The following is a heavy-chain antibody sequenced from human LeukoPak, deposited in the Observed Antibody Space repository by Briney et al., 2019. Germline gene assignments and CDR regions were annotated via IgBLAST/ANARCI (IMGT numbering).Heavy chain of an antibody. CDR3: ARFSITGTTTDY. CDR1: GYSISSGYY. V-gene: IGHV4-38-2*01. CDR2: IYHSGST. J-gene: IGHJ4*02. Sequence: SETLSLTCAVSGYSISSGYYWGWIRQPPGKGLEWIGSIYHSGSTYYNPSLKSRVTISVDTSKNQFSLKLSSVTAADTAVYYCARFSITGTTTDYWGQGTLVTVSP. D-gene: IGHD1-7*01.